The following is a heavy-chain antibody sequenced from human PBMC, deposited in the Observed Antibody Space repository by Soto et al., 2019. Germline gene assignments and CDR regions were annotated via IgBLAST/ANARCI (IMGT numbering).Heavy chain of an antibody. Sequence: PSETLSLTGAVYGGSFRGYYWSWSRQPPGKGLEWIGEINHRGGTNYNPSLKSRVTISVDTSKNQFSLKLSSVTAADTAVYYCARGGIAARPQSTLYYYYGMDVWGQGTTVTVSS. CDR2: INHRGGT. D-gene: IGHD6-6*01. J-gene: IGHJ6*02. CDR1: GGSFRGYY. V-gene: IGHV4-34*01. CDR3: ARGGIAARPQSTLYYYYGMDV.